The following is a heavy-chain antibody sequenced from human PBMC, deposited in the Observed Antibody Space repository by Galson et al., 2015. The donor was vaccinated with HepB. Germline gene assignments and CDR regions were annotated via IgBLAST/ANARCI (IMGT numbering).Heavy chain of an antibody. J-gene: IGHJ4*02. CDR2: INPSDGST. Sequence: SVKVSCKAYGHTFTRYSIHWVRQAPGQGLESMGKINPSDGSTSYTQKFQGRFTMTRDTSTSTVYMDLSSLRSEDTAVYYCASGRGGPSFSMDYWGQGSLVTVYS. V-gene: IGHV1-46*01. CDR3: ASGRGGPSFSMDY. D-gene: IGHD2-15*01. CDR1: GHTFTRYS.